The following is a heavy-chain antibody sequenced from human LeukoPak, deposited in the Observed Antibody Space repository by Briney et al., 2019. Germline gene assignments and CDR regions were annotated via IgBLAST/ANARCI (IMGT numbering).Heavy chain of an antibody. CDR2: INHSGST. Sequence: SETLSLTCAVYGGSFSGYYWSWIRQPPGKGLEWIGEINHSGSTNYNPSLKSRVTISVDTSKNQSSLKLSSVTAADTAVYYCARGRQWLVYWGQGTLVTVSS. CDR1: GGSFSGYY. CDR3: ARGRQWLVY. J-gene: IGHJ4*02. V-gene: IGHV4-34*01. D-gene: IGHD6-19*01.